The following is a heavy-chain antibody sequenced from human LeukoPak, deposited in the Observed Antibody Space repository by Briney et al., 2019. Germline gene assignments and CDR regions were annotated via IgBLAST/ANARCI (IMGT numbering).Heavy chain of an antibody. CDR1: GFTLSSYT. CDR2: ITTSDGNT. Sequence: GGSLRLSCAASGFTLSSYTMSWVRQAPGKGLEWVSTITTSDGNTYYADSVKGRFTVSRDNSKNTLFLQMNSLRAEDTAVYYCAKDGGLWVSAHWGDSWGRGTLVTVSS. V-gene: IGHV3-23*01. CDR3: AKDGGLWVSAHWGDS. J-gene: IGHJ4*02. D-gene: IGHD7-27*01.